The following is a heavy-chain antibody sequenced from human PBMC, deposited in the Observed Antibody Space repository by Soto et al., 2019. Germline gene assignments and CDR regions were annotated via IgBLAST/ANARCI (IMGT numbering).Heavy chain of an antibody. J-gene: IGHJ6*02. CDR2: IIPIFGTA. CDR1: GGTFSSYA. CDR3: ARVGAYCGGDCYNYGMDV. V-gene: IGHV1-69*06. D-gene: IGHD2-21*02. Sequence: QVQLVQSGAEVKKPGSSVKVSCKASGGTFSSYAISWVRQAPGQELEWMGGIIPIFGTANYAQKFQGRVTITADKSTSTAYMELSSLRSEDTAVYYCARVGAYCGGDCYNYGMDVWGQGTTVTVSS.